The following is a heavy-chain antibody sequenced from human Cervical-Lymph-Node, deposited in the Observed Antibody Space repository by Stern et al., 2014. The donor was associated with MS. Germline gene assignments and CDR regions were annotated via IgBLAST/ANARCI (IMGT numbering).Heavy chain of an antibody. V-gene: IGHV1-69*01. CDR1: GGTFRSYA. J-gene: IGHJ1*01. CDR2: IIPIFGTA. D-gene: IGHD5-12*01. Sequence: QVQLVQSGAEVKKPGSSVKVSCKASGGTFRSYAISWVRQAPGQGLEWMGGIIPIFGTANYAQKFQGRVTITADESTSTAYMELSSLRSEDTAVYYCARRGYSGYDYCSTGWCEYFQHWCHGTLVTVSS. CDR3: ARRGYSGYDYCSTGWCEYFQH.